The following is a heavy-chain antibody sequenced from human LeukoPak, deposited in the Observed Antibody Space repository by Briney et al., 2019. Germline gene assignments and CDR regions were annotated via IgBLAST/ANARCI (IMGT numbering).Heavy chain of an antibody. V-gene: IGHV3-72*01. CDR2: SRNKANSYTT. J-gene: IGHJ4*02. CDR3: ARASRSGSYFFY. CDR1: GFTFSDHY. Sequence: GGSLRLSCAASGFTFSDHYMDWVRQTPGKGLEWVGRSRNKANSYTTEYAASVKGRFTISRDDSKNSLFMQMNSLKTDDAAVYYCARASRSGSYFFYWGQGTLVTVSS. D-gene: IGHD1-26*01.